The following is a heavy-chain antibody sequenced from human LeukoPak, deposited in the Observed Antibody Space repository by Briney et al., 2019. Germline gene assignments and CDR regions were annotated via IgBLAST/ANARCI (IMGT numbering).Heavy chain of an antibody. D-gene: IGHD2-2*01. CDR3: ALRMRIPAAINGFVG. Sequence: ESGPTLVKPTQTLMLTCTFSGFSLSTSGVGVGWIRQPPGKALEWLALIYWNDDKRYSPSLKSRLTITKDTSKNQVVLTMTNMDPVDTATYYCALRMRIPAAINGFVGWGQGTLVTVSS. CDR1: GFSLSTSGVG. V-gene: IGHV2-5*01. CDR2: IYWNDDK. J-gene: IGHJ4*02.